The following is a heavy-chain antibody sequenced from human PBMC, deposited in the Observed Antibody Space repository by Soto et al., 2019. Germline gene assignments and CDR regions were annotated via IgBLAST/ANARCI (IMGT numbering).Heavy chain of an antibody. J-gene: IGHJ4*02. D-gene: IGHD2-2*01. Sequence: QLGGSLRLSCAASGFTFSSYWMSWVRQAPGKGLEWVANIKQDGSEKYYVDSVKGRFTISRDNAKNSLYLQMNSLRAEDTAVYYCATSRVQAARTPFDYWGQGTLVTVSS. CDR1: GFTFSSYW. V-gene: IGHV3-7*01. CDR2: IKQDGSEK. CDR3: ATSRVQAARTPFDY.